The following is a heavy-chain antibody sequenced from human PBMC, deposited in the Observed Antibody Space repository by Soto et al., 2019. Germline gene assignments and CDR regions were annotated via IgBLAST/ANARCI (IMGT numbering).Heavy chain of an antibody. CDR3: ARPPLYSSGGYFDS. CDR1: GFTFRDHA. D-gene: IGHD6-19*01. J-gene: IGHJ4*02. V-gene: IGHV3-23*01. CDR2: TSNNGDRT. Sequence: PRLSCAGSGFTFRDHAMTWVRQAPGKGLEWVSTTSNNGDRTFYADSVKGRFTVSRDRTNNTLYLQMNSLRVEDTAVYFCARPPLYSSGGYFDSWGQGTLVTVSS.